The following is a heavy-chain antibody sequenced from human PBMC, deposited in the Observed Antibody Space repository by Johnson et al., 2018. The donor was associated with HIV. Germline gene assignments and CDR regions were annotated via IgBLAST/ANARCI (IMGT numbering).Heavy chain of an antibody. CDR1: GFTFSDHD. J-gene: IGHJ3*02. Sequence: VQLVESGGGLVHPGGSLRLSCAASGFTFSDHDMHWVRQTEGIGLEWVSAIGTIGDTHYHGSVKGRFTISRENATNFLYLQMNSLAAGDTAVYDCARALEVGATTANEAFDIWGQGTMVTVSS. CDR2: IGTIGDT. V-gene: IGHV3-13*01. CDR3: ARALEVGATTANEAFDI. D-gene: IGHD1-26*01.